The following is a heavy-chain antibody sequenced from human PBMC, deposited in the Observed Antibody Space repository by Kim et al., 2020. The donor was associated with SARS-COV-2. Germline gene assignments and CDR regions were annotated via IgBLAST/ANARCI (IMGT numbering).Heavy chain of an antibody. J-gene: IGHJ2*01. V-gene: IGHV3-48*03. CDR2: ISTTGNTQ. CDR1: GFTFSNYE. D-gene: IGHD2-21*01. CDR3: AGNVERVDWYFEL. Sequence: GGSLRLSCAASGFTFSNYEINWVRQAPGKGLEWVSYISTTGNTQYYADSVKGRITVSRDNAKNSLYLQLNSLRAEDTALYYCAGNVERVDWYFELWGRGTLVTVSS.